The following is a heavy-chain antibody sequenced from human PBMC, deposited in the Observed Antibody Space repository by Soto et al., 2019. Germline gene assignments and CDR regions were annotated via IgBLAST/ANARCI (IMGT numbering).Heavy chain of an antibody. Sequence: GDSLKISCKGSGYSFTSYWIGWARQMPGKGLEWMGIIYPGDSDTRYSPSFQGQVTISADKSISTAYLQWSSLKASDTAMYYCARTAAAGKYYYGMDVWGQGTTVTVSS. D-gene: IGHD6-13*01. CDR3: ARTAAAGKYYYGMDV. CDR2: IYPGDSDT. J-gene: IGHJ6*02. V-gene: IGHV5-51*01. CDR1: GYSFTSYW.